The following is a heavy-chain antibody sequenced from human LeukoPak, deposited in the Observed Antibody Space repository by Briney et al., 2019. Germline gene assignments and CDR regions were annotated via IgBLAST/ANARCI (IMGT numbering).Heavy chain of an antibody. Sequence: SETLSLTCTVSGGSISSYYWSWIRQPPGKGLEWIGYIYYNGSTNYNPSLKSRVTISVDTSKNQFSLKLSSVTAADTAVYYCARLQPAFDIWGQGTMVTVSS. J-gene: IGHJ3*02. CDR2: IYYNGST. D-gene: IGHD1-14*01. CDR1: GGSISSYY. CDR3: ARLQPAFDI. V-gene: IGHV4-59*08.